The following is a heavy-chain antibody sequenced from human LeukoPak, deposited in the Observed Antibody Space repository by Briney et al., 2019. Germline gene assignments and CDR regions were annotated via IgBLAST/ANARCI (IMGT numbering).Heavy chain of an antibody. J-gene: IGHJ5*02. Sequence: GASVKVSCKASGRTFTAYYMHWVRQAPGQGLEWMGWINPNSGDTSYAQKFQGRVTMTGDASISTAYMELSRLRSDDTAVYYCERENIIFGGGTAFDPWGQGTLVTVSS. CDR1: GRTFTAYY. CDR3: ERENIIFGGGTAFDP. V-gene: IGHV1-2*02. D-gene: IGHD3/OR15-3a*01. CDR2: INPNSGDT.